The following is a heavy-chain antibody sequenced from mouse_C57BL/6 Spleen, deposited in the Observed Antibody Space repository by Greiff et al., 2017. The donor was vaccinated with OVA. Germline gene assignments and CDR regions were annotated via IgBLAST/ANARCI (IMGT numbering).Heavy chain of an antibody. J-gene: IGHJ1*03. Sequence: EVQVVESGGGLVKPGGSLKLSCAASGFTFSSYAMSWVRQTPGKGLEWVATISDGGSYTYYPDNVKGRFTISRDNAKNNLYLQMSHLKSEDTAMYYCERARYFGVWGTGTTVTVAS. CDR2: ISDGGSYT. V-gene: IGHV5-4*01. CDR3: ERARYFGV. CDR1: GFTFSSYA.